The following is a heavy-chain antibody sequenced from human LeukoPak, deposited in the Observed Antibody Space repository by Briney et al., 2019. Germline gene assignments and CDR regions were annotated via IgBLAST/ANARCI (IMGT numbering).Heavy chain of an antibody. D-gene: IGHD2-15*01. CDR2: IKQDESER. J-gene: IGHJ4*02. CDR1: GFTFSSYW. V-gene: IGHV3-7*01. Sequence: GGSLRLSCAASGFTFSSYWMSWVRQAPGKGLEWVANIKQDESERYYVDSVEGRFTISRDNAKNSLFLQMNSLRAEDTAVYYCARAGSFSSSYGISWDYWGQGALVAVSS. CDR3: ARAGSFSSSYGISWDY.